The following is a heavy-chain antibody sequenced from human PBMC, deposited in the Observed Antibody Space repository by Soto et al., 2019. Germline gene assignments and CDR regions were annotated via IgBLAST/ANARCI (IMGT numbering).Heavy chain of an antibody. V-gene: IGHV4-30-4*01. CDR1: GGSISSGDYY. J-gene: IGHJ4*02. CDR2: IYYSGST. D-gene: IGHD2-21*02. Sequence: SETLSLTCTVSGGSISSGDYYWSWIRQPPGKGLEWIGYIYYSGSTYYNPSLKSRVTISVDTSKNQFSLKLSSVTAADTAVYYCAREERNCGGDCYVDYWGQGTLVTVSS. CDR3: AREERNCGGDCYVDY.